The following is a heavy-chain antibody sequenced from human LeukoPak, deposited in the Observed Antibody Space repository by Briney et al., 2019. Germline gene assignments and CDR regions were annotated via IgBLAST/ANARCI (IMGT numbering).Heavy chain of an antibody. CDR3: ATTRDAAMET. Sequence: GGSLRLSCAASGFTLNNHWVTGVREAPGVGLEGVAKINPDRTTNFYTHSLKGRSTISRDNTKNSLYLQMNSLRAEDTAVYYCATTRDAAMETRGQGTLVTVSS. CDR1: GFTLNNHW. V-gene: IGHV3-7*01. J-gene: IGHJ4*02. D-gene: IGHD5-18*01. CDR2: INPDRTTN.